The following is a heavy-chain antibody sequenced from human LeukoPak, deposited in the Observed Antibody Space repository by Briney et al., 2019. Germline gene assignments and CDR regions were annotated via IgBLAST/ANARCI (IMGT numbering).Heavy chain of an antibody. Sequence: GGSLRLSCAASGFIFNDYFMGWIRQTPGKGLEWVSYITNNGRKTYYADSMKGRFTISRDNAKNSLYLQMSSLRAEDTALYYCARAGMDSRGYYQGFDYWGQGTLVTVSS. D-gene: IGHD3-22*01. CDR1: GFIFNDYF. J-gene: IGHJ4*02. CDR3: ARAGMDSRGYYQGFDY. V-gene: IGHV3-11*04. CDR2: ITNNGRKT.